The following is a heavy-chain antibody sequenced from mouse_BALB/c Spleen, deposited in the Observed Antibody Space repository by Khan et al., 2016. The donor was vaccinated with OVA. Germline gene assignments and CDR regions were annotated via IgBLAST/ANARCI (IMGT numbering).Heavy chain of an antibody. V-gene: IGHV1S132*01. J-gene: IGHJ3*01. CDR2: IFPGTGTT. CDR1: GYTFTSYW. D-gene: IGHD2-1*01. Sequence: QVQLQQSGAELVKPGASVKLSCKTSGYTFTSYWIQWVKQRPGQGLGWIGQIFPGTGTTYYNENLKGKATLTVDTSSNTAYMQFSSLTSEDSAVYVCARGYFGNYEFAYWGQGTLVTVSP. CDR3: ARGYFGNYEFAY.